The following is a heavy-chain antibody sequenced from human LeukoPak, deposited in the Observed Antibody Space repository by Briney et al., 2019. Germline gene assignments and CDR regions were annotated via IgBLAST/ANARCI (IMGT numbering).Heavy chain of an antibody. V-gene: IGHV3-30*18. CDR1: GFTFSSYG. D-gene: IGHD3-16*01. CDR2: ISYDGSNK. Sequence: PGGSLRLSCAASGFTFSSYGMHWVRQAPGKGLEWVPVISYDGSNKYYADSVKGRFTISRDNSKNTLYLQMNSLRAEDTAVYYCAKVRGGGYYYYGMDVWGQGTTVTVSS. J-gene: IGHJ6*02. CDR3: AKVRGGGYYYYGMDV.